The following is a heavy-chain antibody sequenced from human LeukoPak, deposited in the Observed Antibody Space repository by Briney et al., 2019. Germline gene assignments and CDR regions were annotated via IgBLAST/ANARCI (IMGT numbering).Heavy chain of an antibody. CDR2: IYYGGST. D-gene: IGHD6-19*01. CDR1: GGSISSYY. V-gene: IGHV4-59*01. CDR3: ARGFRLSGWYYFDY. J-gene: IGHJ4*02. Sequence: SETLSLTCTVSGGSISSYYWSWIRQPPGKGLEWIGYIYYGGSTNYNPSLKSRVTISVDTSKSQFSLKLSSVTAADTAVYYCARGFRLSGWYYFDYWGQGTLVTVSS.